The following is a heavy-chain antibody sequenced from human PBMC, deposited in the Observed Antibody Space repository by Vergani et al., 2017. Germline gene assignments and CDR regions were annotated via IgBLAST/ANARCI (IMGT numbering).Heavy chain of an antibody. CDR1: GASIRSSNYY. Sequence: QLQLQESGPGLVKPSATLSLTCSVSGASIRSSNYYWGWIRQPPGKGLEWIARIYYSGCNYYNPSLKSRVTISVDTSKNQFSLKLSSVTAADTAVYFCARHSTVEWLVKLGWIDPWGQGSLVTVSS. J-gene: IGHJ5*02. D-gene: IGHD6-19*01. V-gene: IGHV4-39*01. CDR3: ARHSTVEWLVKLGWIDP. CDR2: IYYSGCN.